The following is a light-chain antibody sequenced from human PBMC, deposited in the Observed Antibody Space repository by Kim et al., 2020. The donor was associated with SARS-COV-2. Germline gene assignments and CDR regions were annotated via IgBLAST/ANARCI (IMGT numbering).Light chain of an antibody. CDR2: YYS. CDR3: QVWEWNSSPGV. V-gene: IGLV3-21*01. CDR1: DVEWKG. Sequence: AGKADRITIRGYDVEWKGVHWCRQKPNQAPVLVIDYYSDRPSGIPDRFSVSNSGNAATLTISRVGTEDKADYYYQVWEWNSSPGVFGGGTQLTVL. J-gene: IGLJ3*02.